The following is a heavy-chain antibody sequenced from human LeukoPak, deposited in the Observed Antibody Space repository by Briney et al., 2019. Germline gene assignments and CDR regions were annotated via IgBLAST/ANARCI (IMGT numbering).Heavy chain of an antibody. CDR1: GFTFSSCA. D-gene: IGHD3-22*01. V-gene: IGHV3-30-3*01. CDR2: ISYDGSNK. CDR3: ARAAYYYDSSGYDDAFDI. Sequence: GGSLRLSCAASGFTFSSCAMHWVRQAPGKGLEWVAVISYDGSNKYYADSVKGRFTISRDNSKNTLYLQMNSLRAEDTAVYYCARAAYYYDSSGYDDAFDIWGQGTMVTVSS. J-gene: IGHJ3*02.